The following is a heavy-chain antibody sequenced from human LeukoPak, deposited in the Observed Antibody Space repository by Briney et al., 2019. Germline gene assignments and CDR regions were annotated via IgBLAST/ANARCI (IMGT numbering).Heavy chain of an antibody. CDR2: IYYSGST. CDR3: TSGGMVSGDY. Sequence: SETLSLTCTVSGGSINSYYWSWIRQPPGNGLEWIGYIYYSGSTNYNPSLKSRVTISRDTSKNQFSLKLRSVTAADTAVYYCTSGGMVSGDYWGHGTLVTVSS. CDR1: GGSINSYY. J-gene: IGHJ4*01. V-gene: IGHV4-59*01. D-gene: IGHD2-8*01.